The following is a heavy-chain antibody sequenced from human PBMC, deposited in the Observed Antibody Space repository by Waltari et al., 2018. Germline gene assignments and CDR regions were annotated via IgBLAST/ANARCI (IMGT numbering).Heavy chain of an antibody. CDR1: GGNFSSYA. CDR3: AVRYYDILTGYEDYYGMDV. Sequence: QVQLVQSGAEVKKPGSSVKVSCKASGGNFSSYAISWVRQAPGQGLEWMGGIIPIFGTANYAQKFQGRVTITADESTSTAYMELSSLRSEDTAVYYCAVRYYDILTGYEDYYGMDVWGQGTTVTVSS. D-gene: IGHD3-9*01. J-gene: IGHJ6*02. V-gene: IGHV1-69*12. CDR2: IIPIFGTA.